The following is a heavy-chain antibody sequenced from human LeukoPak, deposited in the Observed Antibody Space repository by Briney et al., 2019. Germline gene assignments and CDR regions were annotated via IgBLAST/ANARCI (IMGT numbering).Heavy chain of an antibody. CDR3: ARDTRTGATTKFDY. Sequence: GGSLRLSCAASGFTFSSYSMNWVRQAPGKGLEWVSYISSSSSTIHYADSVKGRFTISRDNAKNSLYLQMNSLRAEDTAVYYCARDTRTGATTKFDYWGQGTLVTVSS. CDR1: GFTFSSYS. D-gene: IGHD5-12*01. CDR2: ISSSSSTI. V-gene: IGHV3-48*01. J-gene: IGHJ4*02.